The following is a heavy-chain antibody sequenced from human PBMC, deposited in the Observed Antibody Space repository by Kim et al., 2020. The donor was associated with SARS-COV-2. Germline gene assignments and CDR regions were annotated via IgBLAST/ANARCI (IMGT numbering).Heavy chain of an antibody. J-gene: IGHJ4*02. CDR3: VKDLLYVPGRGYFDS. V-gene: IGHV3-23*01. D-gene: IGHD3-10*01. CDR1: GFAFSDYA. CDR2: ISCSILDT. Sequence: GGSLRLSCAASGFAFSDYAMSWVRRAPGKGLEWVSAISCSILDTKYADSVRGRFTISRDNSKNILFLQMDSLRVDDTAVYYCVKDLLYVPGRGYFDSWGQGVLVTVSS.